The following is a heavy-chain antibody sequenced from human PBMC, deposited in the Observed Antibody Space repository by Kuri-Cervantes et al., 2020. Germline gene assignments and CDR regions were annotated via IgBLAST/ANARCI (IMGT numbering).Heavy chain of an antibody. V-gene: IGHV3-30-3*01. J-gene: IGHJ4*02. CDR1: GFTFSSYA. CDR2: ISYDGSNK. CDR3: ASAPIAADPYYFDY. Sequence: GESLKISCAASGFTFSSYAMHWVRQAPGKGLEWVAVISYDGSNKYYADSVKGRFTISRDNSKNTLYLQMNSLRAEDTAVYYCASAPIAADPYYFDYWGQGTLVTVSS. D-gene: IGHD6-13*01.